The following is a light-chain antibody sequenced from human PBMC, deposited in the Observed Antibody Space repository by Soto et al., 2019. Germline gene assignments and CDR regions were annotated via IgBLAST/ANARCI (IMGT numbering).Light chain of an antibody. CDR1: QSVSSN. CDR2: GAS. V-gene: IGKV3-15*01. CDR3: QQYNNWPPWT. Sequence: EIVMTQSPATLSVSPGERATLSCRASQSVSSNLAWYQQKPGQAPRLLIYGASTRATDIPARFSGSGSGTEFTLTISSLRSEDVAVYYWQQYNNWPPWTFGQGTKVEIK. J-gene: IGKJ1*01.